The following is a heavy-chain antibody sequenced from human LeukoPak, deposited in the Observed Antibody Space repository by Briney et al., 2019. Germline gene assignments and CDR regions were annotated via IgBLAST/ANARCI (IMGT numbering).Heavy chain of an antibody. J-gene: IGHJ6*04. CDR3: ARDSSRRPPTYHYYGMDV. Sequence: PSETLSLTCTVSGGSMNICCYYWIWMRAHPEKGLEWIGYIYYSGIIYYNLSLKSRVTMSVDTSKYHFSLTLSSVTATDTALYYCARDSSRRPPTYHYYGMDVWGKGTTVTVSP. CDR2: IYYSGII. D-gene: IGHD1-26*01. CDR1: GGSMNICCYY. V-gene: IGHV4-31*03.